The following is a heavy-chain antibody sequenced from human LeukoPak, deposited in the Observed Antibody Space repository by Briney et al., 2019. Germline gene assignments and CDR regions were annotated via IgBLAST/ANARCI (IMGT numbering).Heavy chain of an antibody. CDR2: MNPNSGNT. CDR1: GYTFTSYD. Sequence: ASVKVSCKAPGYTFTSYDINWVRQATGQGLEWMGWMNPNSGNTGYAQKFQGRVTMTRNTSISTAYMELSSLRSEDTAVYYCARGYYGSGRVDYWGQGTLVTVSS. J-gene: IGHJ4*02. V-gene: IGHV1-8*01. D-gene: IGHD3-10*01. CDR3: ARGYYGSGRVDY.